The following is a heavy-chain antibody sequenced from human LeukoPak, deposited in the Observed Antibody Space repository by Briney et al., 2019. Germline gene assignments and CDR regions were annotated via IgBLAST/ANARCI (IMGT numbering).Heavy chain of an antibody. J-gene: IGHJ4*02. CDR3: AVSGGYSGYDLWAYYFDY. D-gene: IGHD5-12*01. CDR2: IYYSGST. Sequence: SETLSLTCTVSGASISSSTDYWGWIRQPPGKGLEWIANIYYSGSTYYNPSLKSRVTISVDTSKNQFSLKLSSVTAADTAVYYCAVSGGYSGYDLWAYYFDYWGQGTLVTVSS. V-gene: IGHV4-39*07. CDR1: GASISSSTDY.